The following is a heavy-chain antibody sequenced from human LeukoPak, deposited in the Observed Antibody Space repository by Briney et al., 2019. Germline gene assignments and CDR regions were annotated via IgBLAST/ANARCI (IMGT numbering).Heavy chain of an antibody. Sequence: SETLSLTCTVSGGSISSGTNSWSWIRQPPGRGLEWIGYISHSESAYYSPSHESRITISVDRSKNQFSLKLKSVTAADTAIYYCARDGGTTSNPSHDTFAIWGRGTMVAVSS. CDR3: ARDGGTTSNPSHDTFAI. V-gene: IGHV4-30-2*01. D-gene: IGHD4-11*01. J-gene: IGHJ3*02. CDR2: ISHSESA. CDR1: GGSISSGTNS.